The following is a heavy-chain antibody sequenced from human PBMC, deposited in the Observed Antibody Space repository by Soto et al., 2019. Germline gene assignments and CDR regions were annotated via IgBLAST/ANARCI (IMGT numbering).Heavy chain of an antibody. CDR3: ARESTIRGVTHFDY. Sequence: SETLSLTCAVYGGSFSGYYWSWIRQPPGKGLEWIGEINHSGSTNYNPSLKSRVTISVDTSKNQFSLKLSSVTAADTAVYYCARESTIRGVTHFDYWGRGALVTVSS. J-gene: IGHJ4*02. CDR2: INHSGST. D-gene: IGHD3-10*01. CDR1: GGSFSGYY. V-gene: IGHV4-34*01.